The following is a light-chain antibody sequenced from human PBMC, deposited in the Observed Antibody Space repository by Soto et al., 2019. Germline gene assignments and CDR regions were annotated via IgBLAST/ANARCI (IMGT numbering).Light chain of an antibody. Sequence: QSVLTQPPSASGTPGQRVTISCSGNSSNIGSNTVNWYQQLPGTAPKLLMYSNNQRASGVSGRFSGSTSGTSASLAISGLQSEDEANYYCAAWDDNLNALFGGGTKLTVL. V-gene: IGLV1-44*01. J-gene: IGLJ3*02. CDR3: AAWDDNLNAL. CDR1: SSNIGSNT. CDR2: SNN.